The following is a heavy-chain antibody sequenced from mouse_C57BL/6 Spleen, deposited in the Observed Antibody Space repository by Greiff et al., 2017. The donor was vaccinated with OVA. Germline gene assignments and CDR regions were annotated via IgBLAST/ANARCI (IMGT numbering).Heavy chain of an antibody. Sequence: EVQLQESGPGLVKPSQSLSLTCSVTGYSITSGYYWNWIRQFPGNKLEWMGYISYDGSNNYNPSLKNRISITRDTSKNQFFLKLKSVTTEDTATYYCARQRRNYYAMDYWGQGTSVTVSS. D-gene: IGHD6-1*01. CDR3: ARQRRNYYAMDY. J-gene: IGHJ4*01. CDR1: GYSITSGYY. V-gene: IGHV3-6*01. CDR2: ISYDGSN.